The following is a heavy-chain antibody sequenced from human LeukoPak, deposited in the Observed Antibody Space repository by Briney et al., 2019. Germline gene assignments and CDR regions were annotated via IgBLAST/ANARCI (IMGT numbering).Heavy chain of an antibody. CDR1: GFTFSSYW. D-gene: IGHD2-21*02. V-gene: IGHV3-74*01. CDR2: INGDGSRT. CDR3: ARDRVNCGGDCYPRWYLDL. J-gene: IGHJ2*01. Sequence: GGSLRLSCAASGFTFSSYWMHWVRQAPGKGLVWVSRINGDGSRTNYADSVKGRFTISRDNAENTLYLQINSLKAEDTAVYYCARDRVNCGGDCYPRWYLDLWGRGTLVSVSS.